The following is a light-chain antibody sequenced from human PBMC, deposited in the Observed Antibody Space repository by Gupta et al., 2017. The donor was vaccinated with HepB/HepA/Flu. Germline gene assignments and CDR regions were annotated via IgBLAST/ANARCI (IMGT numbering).Light chain of an antibody. CDR3: MQARQTPKT. CDR2: LGS. Sequence: DIVMTQSPLSLPVTPGEPASISCRSSQSLLHSNGYNYLDWYLQKPGQSPQLLIYLGSNRASGVPDRCSGSGAGTDFTLNISRVEAEDVGVYYGMQARQTPKTFGQGTKVELK. J-gene: IGKJ1*01. V-gene: IGKV2-28*01. CDR1: QSLLHSNGYNY.